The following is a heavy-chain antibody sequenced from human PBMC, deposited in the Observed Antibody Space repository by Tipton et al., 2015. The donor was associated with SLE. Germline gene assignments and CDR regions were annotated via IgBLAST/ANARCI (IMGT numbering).Heavy chain of an antibody. D-gene: IGHD7-27*01. CDR1: GFTFSSYG. J-gene: IGHJ4*02. Sequence: RSLRLSCAASGFTFSSYGMHWVRQAPGKGLEWVAVIWYDGSNRYYADSVKGRFTISRDNSKNTLYLQMNSLRAEDTAVYYCARGLWGSDSWGQGTLVTVSS. CDR2: IWYDGSNR. V-gene: IGHV3-33*01. CDR3: ARGLWGSDS.